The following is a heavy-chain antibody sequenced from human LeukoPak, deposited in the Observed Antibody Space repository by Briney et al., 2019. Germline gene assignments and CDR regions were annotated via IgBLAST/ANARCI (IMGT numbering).Heavy chain of an antibody. J-gene: IGHJ4*02. CDR1: GFTFSSYW. CDR3: ARLDIAMAVYYFDY. D-gene: IGHD5-18*01. Sequence: TGGSLRLSCAASGFTFSSYWMSWVRQAPGKGLEWVANIKQDGSEKYYVDSVKGRFTISRDNAKNSLYLQVNSLRAEDTAVYYCARLDIAMAVYYFDYWGQGTLVTVSS. V-gene: IGHV3-7*01. CDR2: IKQDGSEK.